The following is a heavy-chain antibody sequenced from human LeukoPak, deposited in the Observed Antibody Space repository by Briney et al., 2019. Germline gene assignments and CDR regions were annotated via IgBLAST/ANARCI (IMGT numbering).Heavy chain of an antibody. CDR3: ARDLSEYYYYGMDV. J-gene: IGHJ6*02. D-gene: IGHD2/OR15-2a*01. Sequence: GGSLRLSCAASGFTSSSYSMNWVRHAPGKGLELVSSISSSSSYIYYADSVKGRFTISRDNAKNSLYLQMNSLRAEDTAVYYCARDLSEYYYYGMDVWGQGTTVTVSS. CDR1: GFTSSSYS. CDR2: ISSSSSYI. V-gene: IGHV3-21*01.